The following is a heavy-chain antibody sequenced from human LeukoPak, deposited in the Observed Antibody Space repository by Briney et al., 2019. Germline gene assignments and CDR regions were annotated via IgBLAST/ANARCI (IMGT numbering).Heavy chain of an antibody. Sequence: SETLSLTCAVYGGSFSGYYWCWIRQPPGKGLEWIGEINHSGSTNYNPSLKSRVTISVDTSKNQFSLKLSSVTAADTAVYYCARGRGSSGWWGQGTLVIVSS. CDR3: ARGRGSSGW. J-gene: IGHJ4*02. V-gene: IGHV4-34*01. D-gene: IGHD6-19*01. CDR2: INHSGST. CDR1: GGSFSGYY.